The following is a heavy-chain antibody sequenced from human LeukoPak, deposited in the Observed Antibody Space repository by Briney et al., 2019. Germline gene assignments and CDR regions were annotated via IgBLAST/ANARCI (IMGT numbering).Heavy chain of an antibody. CDR3: ASIRLWRPQRGQLEIDY. D-gene: IGHD3-3*01. V-gene: IGHV4-34*01. J-gene: IGHJ4*02. CDR2: INHSGST. CDR1: GGSFSGYY. Sequence: PSETLSLTCAVYGGSFSGYYWSWIRQPPGKGLEWIGEINHSGSTNYNPSLKSRVTISVDTSKNQFSLKLSSVTAADTAVYYCASIRLWRPQRGQLEIDYWGRGTLVTVSS.